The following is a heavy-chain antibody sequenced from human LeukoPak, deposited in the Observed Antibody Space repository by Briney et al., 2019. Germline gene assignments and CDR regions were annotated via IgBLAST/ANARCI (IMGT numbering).Heavy chain of an antibody. J-gene: IGHJ4*02. D-gene: IGHD6-13*01. V-gene: IGHV4-34*01. Sequence: SETLSLTCAVYGGSFSGYYWSWIRQPPGKGLEWIGEINHSGSTNYNPSLKSRVTISVDTSKNQFSLKLSSVTAADTAVYYCARDISSSWGIDYWGQGTLVTVSS. CDR2: INHSGST. CDR1: GGSFSGYY. CDR3: ARDISSSWGIDY.